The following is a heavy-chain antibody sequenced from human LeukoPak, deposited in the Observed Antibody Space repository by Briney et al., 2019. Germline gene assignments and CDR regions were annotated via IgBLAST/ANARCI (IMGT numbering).Heavy chain of an antibody. CDR3: AREKEGLLTFDY. D-gene: IGHD3-10*01. Sequence: SVKVSCKASGGTFSSYAISWVRQAPGQGLEWMGGIIPIFGTANYAQKFQGRVTITADKSTSTAYMELGSLRSEDTAVYYCAREKEGLLTFDYWGQGTLVTVSS. V-gene: IGHV1-69*06. CDR1: GGTFSSYA. CDR2: IIPIFGTA. J-gene: IGHJ4*02.